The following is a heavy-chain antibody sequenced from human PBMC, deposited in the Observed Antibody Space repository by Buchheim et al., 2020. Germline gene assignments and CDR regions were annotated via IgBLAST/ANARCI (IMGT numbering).Heavy chain of an antibody. J-gene: IGHJ6*02. CDR3: ARENQLAHTDYYYYGMDV. CDR1: GYTFTSYY. V-gene: IGHV1-46*01. Sequence: QVQLVPSGAEVKQPGASVKVSCKASGYTFTSYYMHWVRQAPGQGLEWMGIINPSGGSTSYAQQFQGIVTMTRDTSTSTVYMELSSLRSEETAVYYCARENQLAHTDYYYYGMDVWGQGTT. CDR2: INPSGGST. D-gene: IGHD2-2*01.